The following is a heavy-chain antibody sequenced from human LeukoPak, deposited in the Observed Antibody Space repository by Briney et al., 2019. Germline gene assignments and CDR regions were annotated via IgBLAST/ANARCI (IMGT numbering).Heavy chain of an antibody. D-gene: IGHD3-10*01. J-gene: IGHJ5*02. CDR3: ARDRSITMVRGVIHWLDP. CDR2: INTDGSTT. V-gene: IGHV3-74*01. Sequence: PGGSLRLSCAASGFSFSSYWMHWVRQAPGEGLVWVSRINTDGSTTIYADSVKGRFTISRDNAKNTLYLQMNSLRAEDTAVYYCARDRSITMVRGVIHWLDPWGQGTLVTVSS. CDR1: GFSFSSYW.